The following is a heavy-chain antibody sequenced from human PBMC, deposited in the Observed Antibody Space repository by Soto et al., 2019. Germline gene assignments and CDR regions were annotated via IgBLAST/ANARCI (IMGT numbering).Heavy chain of an antibody. J-gene: IGHJ6*02. D-gene: IGHD6-13*01. Sequence: ASVKVSCQASGCTLTSYYIHWVRQAPGQGLEWMGIINPRGGITTFAQKFQGRLTMTGDTSTSTVYMELSSLTSEDTAMYHCASSPAYGSSWYGIPPDLSHGMDVWGQGTTVTVSS. V-gene: IGHV1-46*01. CDR3: ASSPAYGSSWYGIPPDLSHGMDV. CDR1: GCTLTSYY. CDR2: INPRGGIT.